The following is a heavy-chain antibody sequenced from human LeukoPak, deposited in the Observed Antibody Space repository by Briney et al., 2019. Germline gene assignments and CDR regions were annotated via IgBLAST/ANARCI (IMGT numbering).Heavy chain of an antibody. V-gene: IGHV1-69*13. CDR2: IIPIFGTA. CDR3: ARGGHSTGPYYYYMDV. CDR1: GGTFSSYA. D-gene: IGHD3-10*01. Sequence: SVKVSCKASGGTFSSYAISWVRQAPGQGLEWMGGIIPIFGTANYAQKFQGRVTITADESTSTAYMELSSLRSEDTAVYYCARGGHSTGPYYYYMDVWGKGTTVTVSS. J-gene: IGHJ6*03.